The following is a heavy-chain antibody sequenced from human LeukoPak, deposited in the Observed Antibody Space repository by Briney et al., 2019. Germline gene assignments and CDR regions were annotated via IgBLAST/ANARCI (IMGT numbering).Heavy chain of an antibody. D-gene: IGHD3-3*01. CDR2: INHSGST. CDR1: GGSFSGYY. CDR3: ARGDIHDYDFWSGYYRYYFDY. J-gene: IGHJ4*02. V-gene: IGHV4-34*01. Sequence: SETRSLTCAVYGGSFSGYYWSWIRQPPGKGLEWIGEINHSGSTNYNPSLKSRVTISVDTSKNQFSLKLSSVTAADTAVYYCARGDIHDYDFWSGYYRYYFDYWGQGTLVTVSS.